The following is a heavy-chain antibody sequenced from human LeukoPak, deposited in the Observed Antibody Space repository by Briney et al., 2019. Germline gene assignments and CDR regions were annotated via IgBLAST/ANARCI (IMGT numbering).Heavy chain of an antibody. CDR1: GGSISSSDYY. V-gene: IGHV4-39*01. CDR3: ARLIHSYYYDSSGYYPYYYMDV. J-gene: IGHJ6*03. D-gene: IGHD3-22*01. Sequence: SETLSLTCTVSGGSISSSDYYWGLIRQPPGKGLEWVGRISYSGTSYYNPSLKRRITISADTSNNQFSLKMTSVTAADTAVYFCARLIHSYYYDSSGYYPYYYMDVWGKGTTVTVSS. CDR2: ISYSGTS.